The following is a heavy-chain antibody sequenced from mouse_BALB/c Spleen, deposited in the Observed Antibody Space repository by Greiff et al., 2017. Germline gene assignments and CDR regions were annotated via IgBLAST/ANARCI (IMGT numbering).Heavy chain of an antibody. CDR1: GYTFTSYW. D-gene: IGHD3-2*01. CDR2: IYPGSGST. CDR3: TRDSSGYYFDY. Sequence: LQQPGSELVRPGASVKLSCKASGYTFTSYWMHWVNQRHGQGLEWIGNIYPGSGSTNYDEKFKSKGTLTVDTSSSTAYMHLSSLTSEDSAVYYCTRDSSGYYFDYWGQGTTLTVSS. J-gene: IGHJ2*01. V-gene: IGHV1S22*01.